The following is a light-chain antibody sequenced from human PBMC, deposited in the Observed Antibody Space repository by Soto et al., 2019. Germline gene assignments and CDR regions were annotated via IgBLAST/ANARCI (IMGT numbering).Light chain of an antibody. CDR1: QSIHNY. CDR2: EAA. Sequence: DIQMTQSPSTLSASVGDRVTITCRASQSIHNYLAWYQQKPGEAHKLLIYEAANLESGVPSRFSGSGTGTEFALTISSLQPDDFATYYCPQSNNYPWTFGEGTRVEI. V-gene: IGKV1-5*03. J-gene: IGKJ1*01. CDR3: PQSNNYPWT.